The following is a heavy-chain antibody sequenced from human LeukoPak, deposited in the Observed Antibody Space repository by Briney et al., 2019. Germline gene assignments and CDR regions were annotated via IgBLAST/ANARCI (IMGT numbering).Heavy chain of an antibody. J-gene: IGHJ4*02. V-gene: IGHV1-8*01. CDR2: VNPRSGDA. D-gene: IGHD2-8*01. CDR3: ARGVPLGYCTYGVCYPPYYFDY. Sequence: ASVKVSCKASGYTFTSYDINWLRQATGQGLEWMGWVNPRSGDAGYLQKFQGRLTITRDSSIDTAYMDLSGLSSEDTAVYYCARGVPLGYCTYGVCYPPYYFDYWGQGTLVTASS. CDR1: GYTFTSYD.